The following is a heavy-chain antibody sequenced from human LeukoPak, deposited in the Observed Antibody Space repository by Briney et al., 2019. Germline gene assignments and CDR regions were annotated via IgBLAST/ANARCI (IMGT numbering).Heavy chain of an antibody. V-gene: IGHV3-33*01. Sequence: GGSLRLSCASSGFTFSSYGMHWVRQAPGKGLEWVAVIWYDGSNKYYADSVKGRFTISRDNSKNTLYLQMNSLRAEDTAVYYCAREVLDYGDGSYYYYGMDVWGQGTTATVSS. CDR2: IWYDGSNK. J-gene: IGHJ6*02. CDR3: AREVLDYGDGSYYYYGMDV. D-gene: IGHD4-17*01. CDR1: GFTFSSYG.